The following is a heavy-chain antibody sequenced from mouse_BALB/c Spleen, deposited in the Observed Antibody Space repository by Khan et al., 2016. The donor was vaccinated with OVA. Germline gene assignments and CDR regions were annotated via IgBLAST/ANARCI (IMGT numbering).Heavy chain of an antibody. CDR3: ARWGPYGNFGPY. Sequence: VQLQESGAELMKPGASVKISCKATGYTFRSSWIEWVKQRPGHGLEWIGEILPGTGSTNYNEKFKGKATCTAATSSNTAYMHLSSLTSEDSAVYYCARWGPYGNFGPYWGQGTLVTVSA. V-gene: IGHV1-9*01. J-gene: IGHJ3*01. CDR1: GYTFRSSW. CDR2: ILPGTGST. D-gene: IGHD2-1*01.